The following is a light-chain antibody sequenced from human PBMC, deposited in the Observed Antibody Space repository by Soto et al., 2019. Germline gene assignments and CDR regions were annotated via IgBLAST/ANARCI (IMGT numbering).Light chain of an antibody. CDR3: QQYNSYSWT. CDR1: QTIRSY. V-gene: IGKV1-5*01. CDR2: AAS. Sequence: DIQMTQSPSPLSASAGDRVTITCRASQTIRSYLNWYQQKPGKAPKLLIYAASSLQSGVPSRFSGSGSGTEFTLTISSLQPDDFATYYCQQYNSYSWTFGQGTKVDIK. J-gene: IGKJ1*01.